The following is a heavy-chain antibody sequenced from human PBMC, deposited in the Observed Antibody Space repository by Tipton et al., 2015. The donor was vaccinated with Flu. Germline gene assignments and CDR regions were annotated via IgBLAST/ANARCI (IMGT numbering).Heavy chain of an antibody. J-gene: IGHJ6*01. CDR1: GGSMTYFY. CDR3: ARVPRGDGFPGYYYGLDG. D-gene: IGHD3-16*01. Sequence: TLSLTCTVSGGSMTYFYWSWIRQSPGKGLEWIGYVYFNGATGYNPSLRSRVTISVDTAKNQFSLRLGSATAADTAVYYCARVPRGDGFPGYYYGLDGWGQGPPVAVSS. V-gene: IGHV4-59*01. CDR2: VYFNGAT.